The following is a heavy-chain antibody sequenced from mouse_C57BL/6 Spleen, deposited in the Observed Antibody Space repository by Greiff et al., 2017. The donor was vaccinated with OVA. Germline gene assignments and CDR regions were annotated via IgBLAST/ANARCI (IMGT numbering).Heavy chain of an antibody. CDR3: AREEENYGNYLDY. D-gene: IGHD2-1*01. CDR1: GYTFTSYW. CDR2: IYPSDSET. V-gene: IGHV1-61*01. J-gene: IGHJ2*01. Sequence: QVQLQQSGAELVRPGSSVKLSCKASGYTFTSYWMDWVKQRPGQGLEWIGNIYPSDSETHYNQKFKDKATLTVYKSSSTAYMQLSSLTSEDSAVYYCAREEENYGNYLDYWGQGTTLTVSS.